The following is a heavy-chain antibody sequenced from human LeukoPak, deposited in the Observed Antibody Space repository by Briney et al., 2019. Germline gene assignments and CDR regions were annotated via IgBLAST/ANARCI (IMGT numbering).Heavy chain of an antibody. D-gene: IGHD3-3*02. J-gene: IGHJ5*02. CDR3: ARVAQSAFDP. CDR2: TYTSGST. CDR1: GGSISSGSYY. Sequence: PSETLSLTCTVSGGSISSGSYYWSWIRQPAGKGLEWIGRTYTSGSTNYNPSLKSRVTISVDTSKNQFSLKLSSVTAADTAVYYCARVAQSAFDPWGQGTLVTVSS. V-gene: IGHV4-61*02.